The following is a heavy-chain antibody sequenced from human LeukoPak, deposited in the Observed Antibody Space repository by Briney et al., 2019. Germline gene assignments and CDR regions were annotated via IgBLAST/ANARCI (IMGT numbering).Heavy chain of an antibody. CDR3: ARASLVAAAGPQFDY. Sequence: GGSLRLSCAASGFTLSNYAMSWVRQAPGKGLEWVSSISGSGGSTNYADSVKGRFTISRDNSKNTLYLQMNSLRAEDTAVYYCARASLVAAAGPQFDYWGQGTLVTVSS. V-gene: IGHV3-23*01. CDR1: GFTLSNYA. J-gene: IGHJ4*02. CDR2: ISGSGGST. D-gene: IGHD6-13*01.